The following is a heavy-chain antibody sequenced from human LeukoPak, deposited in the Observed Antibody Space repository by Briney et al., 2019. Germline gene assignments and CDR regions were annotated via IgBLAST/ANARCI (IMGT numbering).Heavy chain of an antibody. CDR1: AFSFSTHE. CDR3: VRGGSYDDHFDH. J-gene: IGHJ4*02. V-gene: IGHV3-48*03. D-gene: IGHD5-12*01. CDR2: ISGSGTTT. Sequence: PGGSLRLSCEAFAFSFSTHEMNWVRQAPGKGLEWVAFISGSGTTTYYADSVKDRFSISRDNAKNSLSLHMSSLRVEDTGVYFCVRGGSYDDHFDHWGQGTLVTVSS.